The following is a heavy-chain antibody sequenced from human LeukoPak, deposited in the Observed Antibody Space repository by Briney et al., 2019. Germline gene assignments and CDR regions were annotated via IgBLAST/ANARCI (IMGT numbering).Heavy chain of an antibody. CDR1: GFTFDDYA. Sequence: GRSLRLSCAASGFTFDDYAMHWVRHAPGKGLEWVSGISWNSGSIGYADSVKGRFTISRDNAKNSLYLQMNSLRAEDTALYYCAKDMHYWGQGTLVTVSS. V-gene: IGHV3-9*01. J-gene: IGHJ4*02. CDR3: AKDMHY. CDR2: ISWNSGSI.